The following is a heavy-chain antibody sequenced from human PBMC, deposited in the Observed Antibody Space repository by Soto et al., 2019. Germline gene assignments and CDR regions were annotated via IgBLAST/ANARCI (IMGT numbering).Heavy chain of an antibody. V-gene: IGHV1-18*01. CDR1: GYTFTSYG. CDR2: ISAYNGNT. D-gene: IGHD1-7*01. J-gene: IGHJ5*02. Sequence: ASVKVSCKASGYTFTSYGISWVRQAPGQRLEWMGWISAYNGNTNYAQKFQGRVTITRDTSTSTAYMELSSLRSEDTAVYYCARDRITGTPRSNWFDPWGQGTLVTVSS. CDR3: ARDRITGTPRSNWFDP.